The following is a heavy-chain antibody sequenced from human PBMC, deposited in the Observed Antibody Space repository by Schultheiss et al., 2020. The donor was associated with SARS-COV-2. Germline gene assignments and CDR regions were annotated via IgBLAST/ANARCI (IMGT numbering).Heavy chain of an antibody. V-gene: IGHV3-72*01. CDR3: TTAEGRTDYYYYYGMDV. J-gene: IGHJ6*02. CDR1: GFTFSDHY. D-gene: IGHD3-10*01. CDR2: TRNKANSYTT. Sequence: GGSLRLSCAASGFTFSDHYMDWVRQAPGKGLEWVGRTRNKANSYTTEYAASVKGRFTISRDDSKSIAYLQMNSLKTEDTAVYYCTTAEGRTDYYYYYGMDVWGQGTTVTVSS.